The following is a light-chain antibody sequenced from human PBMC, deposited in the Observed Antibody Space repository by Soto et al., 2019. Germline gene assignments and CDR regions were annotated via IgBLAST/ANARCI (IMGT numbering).Light chain of an antibody. V-gene: IGKV3-20*01. CDR3: QQYGSSPWT. J-gene: IGKJ1*01. Sequence: EIVMTQSPATMSVSPRERETLPCSASQSVSSSYLAWYQQKPGQAPRLLIYGASSRATGIPDRFRGSGSGTDFTLTISRLEPEDFAVYYCQQYGSSPWTFGQGTKVDIK. CDR1: QSVSSSY. CDR2: GAS.